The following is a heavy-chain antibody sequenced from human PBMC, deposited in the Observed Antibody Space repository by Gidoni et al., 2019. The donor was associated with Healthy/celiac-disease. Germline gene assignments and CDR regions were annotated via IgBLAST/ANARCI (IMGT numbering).Heavy chain of an antibody. Sequence: EVQLLESGGGLVQPGGSLRLSCAASGFTFSSYGMSWVRQAPGKGLGWVSTISGSGGSTYYADSVKGRFTISRDNSKNTLYLQMNSLRAEDTAKYYCSLAACPHYYYGMDVWGQGTTVTVSS. D-gene: IGHD6-25*01. CDR3: SLAACPHYYYGMDV. CDR1: GFTFSSYG. CDR2: ISGSGGST. V-gene: IGHV3-23*01. J-gene: IGHJ6*02.